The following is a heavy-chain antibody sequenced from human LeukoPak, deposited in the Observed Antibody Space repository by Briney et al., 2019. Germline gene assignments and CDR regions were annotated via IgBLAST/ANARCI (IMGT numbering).Heavy chain of an antibody. J-gene: IGHJ4*02. V-gene: IGHV1-69*06. CDR2: IIPIFGTA. CDR1: GYTFTGYY. D-gene: IGHD5-18*01. Sequence: ASVKVSCKASGYTFTGYYIHWVRQAPGQGLEWMGGIIPIFGTANYAQKFQGRVTITADKSTSTAYMELSSLRSEDTAVYYCARARGYSYVNYWGQGTLVTVSS. CDR3: ARARGYSYVNY.